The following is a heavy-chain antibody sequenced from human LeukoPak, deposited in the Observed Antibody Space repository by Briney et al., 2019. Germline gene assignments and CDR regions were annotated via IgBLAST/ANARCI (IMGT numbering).Heavy chain of an antibody. Sequence: GGSLRLSCAASGFTFSSYWMHWVRQAPGKGLVWVSAISGSGGSTYYADSVKGRFTISRDNSKNTLYLQMNSLRAEDTAVYYCAKGPIGWFGELSRFLDYWGQGTLVTVSS. V-gene: IGHV3-23*01. CDR3: AKGPIGWFGELSRFLDY. J-gene: IGHJ4*02. CDR2: ISGSGGST. D-gene: IGHD3-10*01. CDR1: GFTFSSYW.